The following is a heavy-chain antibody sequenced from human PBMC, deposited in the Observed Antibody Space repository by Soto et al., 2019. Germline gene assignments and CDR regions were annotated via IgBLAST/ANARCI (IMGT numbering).Heavy chain of an antibody. CDR3: ARERNMYGMDV. J-gene: IGHJ6*02. Sequence: QVQLVQSGAEVKKPGASVKVSCKASGYTFSSYDINWVRQATGQGLEWMGWMNPNSGNTVYAQKFQDRVTMTRNTSISTAYMDLSSLRSEDTAVYYCARERNMYGMDVWGQGTTVTVSS. V-gene: IGHV1-8*01. D-gene: IGHD1-1*01. CDR2: MNPNSGNT. CDR1: GYTFSSYD.